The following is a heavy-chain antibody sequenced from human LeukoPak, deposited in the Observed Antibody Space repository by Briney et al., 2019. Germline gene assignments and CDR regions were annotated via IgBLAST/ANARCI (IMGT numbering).Heavy chain of an antibody. V-gene: IGHV7-4-1*01. CDR3: SRDNEASNPLHY. CDR2: IDTNTGNP. D-gene: IGHD1-1*01. J-gene: IGHJ4*02. Sequence: ASVKVSCKASGYTFTSYGISWVRQAPGEGPEWMGWIDTNTGNPTYAQGFTGRFVFSLDTSVSTAYLQIFNLEADDTAVYFCSRDNEASNPLHYWGQGTLVTVSS. CDR1: GYTFTSYG.